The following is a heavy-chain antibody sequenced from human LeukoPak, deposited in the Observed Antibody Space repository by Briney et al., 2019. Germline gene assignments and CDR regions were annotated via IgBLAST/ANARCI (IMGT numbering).Heavy chain of an antibody. Sequence: GGSLRLSCVGSGFSFTDAWMSWVRQIPGKGLEWVGRIESKTDGETTDYVTPVKDRFIISRDDSTNTLYLQMNSLKSEDTAVYYCSTYGSGRKFDYWGQGTLVTVSS. D-gene: IGHD3-10*01. CDR3: STYGSGRKFDY. CDR2: IESKTDGETT. CDR1: GFSFTDAW. V-gene: IGHV3-15*04. J-gene: IGHJ4*02.